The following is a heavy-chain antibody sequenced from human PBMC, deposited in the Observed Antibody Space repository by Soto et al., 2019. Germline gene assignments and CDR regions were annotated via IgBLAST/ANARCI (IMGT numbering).Heavy chain of an antibody. CDR2: VIPIFGTA. J-gene: IGHJ3*02. Sequence: QVQLVQSGAEVKKPGSSVNVSCKASGGTFSSYAISWVRQAPGQGLAWMGGVIPIFGTANYAQKFQGRVKITAYESTSTDYRELDSLRAEGTAAYYCASYCSITSCYDVEYYCYASNAFAIWGQETMVTVS. V-gene: IGHV1-69*01. CDR1: GGTFSSYA. CDR3: ASYCSITSCYDVEYYCYASNAFAI. D-gene: IGHD2-2*01.